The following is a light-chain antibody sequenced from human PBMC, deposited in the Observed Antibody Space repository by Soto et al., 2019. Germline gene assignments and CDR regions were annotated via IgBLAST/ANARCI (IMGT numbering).Light chain of an antibody. Sequence: DIVMTQSPDSLAVSRGERATINCKSSQSIFYSSNNKNYLAWYQQKPGQPPKLLIYWASTRESGVPDRFSGSGSGTDFTLTITSLQAEDVAVFYCQQYYSAPTWTFGQGTKVEIK. CDR3: QQYYSAPTWT. CDR2: WAS. J-gene: IGKJ1*01. V-gene: IGKV4-1*01. CDR1: QSIFYSSNNKNY.